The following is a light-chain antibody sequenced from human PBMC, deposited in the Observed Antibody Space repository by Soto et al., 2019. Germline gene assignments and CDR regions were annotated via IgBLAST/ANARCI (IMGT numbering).Light chain of an antibody. CDR3: SSYTSSSTVV. V-gene: IGLV2-14*01. Sequence: QSALTQPASVSGSPGQSITISCTGTSSDVGAYDFVSWYQHSPGKAPKLVTFDVTHRPPGISDRFSGSKSGNTASLTISGLQAEDEADYYCSSYTSSSTVVFGGGTKLTVL. CDR2: DVT. J-gene: IGLJ2*01. CDR1: SSDVGAYDF.